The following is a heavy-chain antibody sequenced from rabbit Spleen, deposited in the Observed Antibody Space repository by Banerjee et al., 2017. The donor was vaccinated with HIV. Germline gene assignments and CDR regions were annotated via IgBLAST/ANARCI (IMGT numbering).Heavy chain of an antibody. D-gene: IGHD1-1*01. CDR2: IDAGSSGFT. J-gene: IGHJ6*01. CDR3: ARDTSSSFSSYGMDL. Sequence: QEQLKESGGGLVQPGGSLKLSCKASGVSFSGDSYMCWVRQAPGKGLEWIACIDAGSSGFTYFANWAKGRFTISKTSSTTVTLQMTSLTPADTATYFCARDTSSSFSSYGMDLWGPGTLVTVS. V-gene: IGHV1S45*01. CDR1: GVSFSGDSY.